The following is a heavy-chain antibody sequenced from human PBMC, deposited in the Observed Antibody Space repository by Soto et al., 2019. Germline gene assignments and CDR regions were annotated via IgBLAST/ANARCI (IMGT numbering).Heavy chain of an antibody. CDR1: GFAFSTFA. Sequence: EVQLLETGGNLVQPGGSLRLSCAASGFAFSTFAMGWVRQAPGKGLEWVSGILESGDSTYYAGSVKGRFTVSRDNSKNTLYLLMTSVRAEDTAVYYCAKYIGTSLYFFDYWGQGALATVSS. J-gene: IGHJ4*02. CDR2: ILESGDST. D-gene: IGHD6-6*01. CDR3: AKYIGTSLYFFDY. V-gene: IGHV3-23*01.